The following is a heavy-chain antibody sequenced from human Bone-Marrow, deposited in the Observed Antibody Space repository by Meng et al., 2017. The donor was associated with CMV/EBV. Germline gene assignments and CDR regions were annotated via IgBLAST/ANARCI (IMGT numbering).Heavy chain of an antibody. D-gene: IGHD1-26*01. CDR3: AKSSGSGSYYDYYYYGMDV. CDR2: INPNSGDI. J-gene: IGHJ6*02. Sequence: GESLKISCAASGFTFSSYSMNWVRQAPGKGLEWMGWINPNSGDIKYAQKLQGRVTMTRDTSISTAYMELSRLRSDDTAVYYCAKSSGSGSYYDYYYYGMDVWGQGTTVTVSS. V-gene: IGHV1-2*02. CDR1: GFTFSSYS.